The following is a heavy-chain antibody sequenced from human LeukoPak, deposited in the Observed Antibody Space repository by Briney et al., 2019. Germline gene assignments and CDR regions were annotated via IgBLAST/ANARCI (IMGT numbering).Heavy chain of an antibody. CDR3: ASWDCSGGSCYSYYYYGMDV. Sequence: ASVKVSCKASGGTFSSYAISWVRQATGQGLEWMGWMNPNSGNTGYAQKFQGRVTMTRNTSISTAYMELSSLRSEDTAVYYCASWDCSGGSCYSYYYYGMDVWGQGTTVTVSS. CDR2: MNPNSGNT. CDR1: GGTFSSYA. V-gene: IGHV1-8*02. D-gene: IGHD2-15*01. J-gene: IGHJ6*02.